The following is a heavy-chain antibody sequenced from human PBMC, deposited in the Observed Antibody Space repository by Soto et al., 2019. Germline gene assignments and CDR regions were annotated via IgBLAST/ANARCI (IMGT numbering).Heavy chain of an antibody. V-gene: IGHV1-8*01. CDR3: ARSVEWLASFDY. D-gene: IGHD6-19*01. CDR2: MNPNRGNT. CDR1: GSTFTRYD. J-gene: IGHJ4*02. Sequence: QVQLVQSGAEVKKPGASVKVSCKASGSTFTRYDINWVRQAPGQGLEWMGWMNPNRGNTGYALKFQGRVTMTRNTSVSTAYMELSSLRSEDTAVYYCARSVEWLASFDYWGQGTLVTVSS.